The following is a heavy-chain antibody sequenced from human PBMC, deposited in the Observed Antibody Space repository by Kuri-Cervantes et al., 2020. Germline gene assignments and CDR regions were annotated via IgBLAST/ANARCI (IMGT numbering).Heavy chain of an antibody. V-gene: IGHV3-30*01. J-gene: IGHJ4*02. CDR1: GFTFSNYA. D-gene: IGHD1-1*01. CDR2: ISYDGSNK. CDR3: ARGHRGTIASLFDY. Sequence: GESLKISCAASGFTFSNYAVSWVRQAPGKGLEWVAVISYDGSNKYYADSVKGRFTISRDNSKNTLYLQMNSLRAEDTAVYYYARGHRGTIASLFDYWGQGTLVTVSS.